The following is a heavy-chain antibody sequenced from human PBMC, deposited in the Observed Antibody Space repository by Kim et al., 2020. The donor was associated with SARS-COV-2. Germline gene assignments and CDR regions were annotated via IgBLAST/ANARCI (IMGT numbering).Heavy chain of an antibody. D-gene: IGHD3-3*01. Sequence: ASVKVSCKASGYTFTSYAMHWVRQAPGQRLEWMGWINAGNGNTKYSQKFQGRVTITRDTSASTAYMELSSLRSEDTAVYYCARRYYDFWSGYPDAFDIWGQGTMVTVSS. CDR2: INAGNGNT. J-gene: IGHJ3*02. CDR3: ARRYYDFWSGYPDAFDI. V-gene: IGHV1-3*01. CDR1: GYTFTSYA.